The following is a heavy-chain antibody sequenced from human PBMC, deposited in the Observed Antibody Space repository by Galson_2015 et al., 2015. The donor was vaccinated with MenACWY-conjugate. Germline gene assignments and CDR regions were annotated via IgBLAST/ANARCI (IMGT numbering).Heavy chain of an antibody. J-gene: IGHJ4*02. CDR2: IKEDGSER. CDR3: ARPVRVRLNVSPYYFDN. D-gene: IGHD3-16*01. Sequence: SLRLSCAASGFSLSHYWMSWVRQAPGKGLEWVANIKEDGSERYYVDSVKGRFIISRDNAKNSLFLQMNSLRAEDTAVYYCARPVRVRLNVSPYYFDNWGQGTLVTVSS. V-gene: IGHV3-7*03. CDR1: GFSLSHYW.